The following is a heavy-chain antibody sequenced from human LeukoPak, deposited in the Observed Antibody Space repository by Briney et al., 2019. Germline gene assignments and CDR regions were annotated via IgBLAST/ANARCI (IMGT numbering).Heavy chain of an antibody. D-gene: IGHD3-22*01. CDR1: GFTFSSYD. CDR2: IGTAGDT. Sequence: GGSLRLSCAASGFTFSSYDMRWVRQATGKGLEWVSAIGTAGDTYYPGSVKGRFTISRENAKNSLYLQMNSLRAEDTAVYYCARASTYYYDSSGYYFDYWGQGTLVTVSS. J-gene: IGHJ4*02. V-gene: IGHV3-13*01. CDR3: ARASTYYYDSSGYYFDY.